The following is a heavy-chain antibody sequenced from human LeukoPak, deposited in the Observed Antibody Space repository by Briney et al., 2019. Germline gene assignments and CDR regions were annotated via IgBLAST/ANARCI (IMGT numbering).Heavy chain of an antibody. J-gene: IGHJ4*02. CDR3: ATYDILTGFDY. Sequence: SVKVSCKASGGTFSDHIIFWVRQAPGQVLEWMGGISPLLGASNHTQKFQDRVRITADESASTAYMELSNLRSADTAVYYCATYDILTGFDYWGQGTLVTVSS. CDR1: GGTFSDHI. CDR2: ISPLLGAS. D-gene: IGHD3-9*01. V-gene: IGHV1-69*13.